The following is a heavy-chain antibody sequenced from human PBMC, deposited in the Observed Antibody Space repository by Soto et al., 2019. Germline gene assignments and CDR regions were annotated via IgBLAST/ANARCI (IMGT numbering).Heavy chain of an antibody. V-gene: IGHV3-23*01. CDR2: ITGSGGIT. J-gene: IGHJ4*02. CDR3: AKDRHDSSGYYGY. Sequence: GGSLRLSCAASGFTFSSNAMSWVRQAPGKGLEWVSGITGSGGITDYADSVKGRFTISRDHSRNTLYLQMNYLRAEDTAVYYCAKDRHDSSGYYGYWGQGTLVTVSS. CDR1: GFTFSSNA. D-gene: IGHD3-22*01.